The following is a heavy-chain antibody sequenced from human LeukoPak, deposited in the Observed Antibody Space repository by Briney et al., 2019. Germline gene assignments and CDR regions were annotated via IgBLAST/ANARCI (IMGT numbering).Heavy chain of an antibody. CDR3: ARDHRTRIAAAGSPWFDP. Sequence: SETLPLTCTVSGGSISSGGYYWSWIRQHPGKGLEWIGYIYYSGSTYYNPSLKSRVTISVDTSKNQFSLKLSSVTAADTAVYYCARDHRTRIAAAGSPWFDPWGQGTLVTVSS. J-gene: IGHJ5*02. V-gene: IGHV4-31*03. D-gene: IGHD6-13*01. CDR1: GGSISSGGYY. CDR2: IYYSGST.